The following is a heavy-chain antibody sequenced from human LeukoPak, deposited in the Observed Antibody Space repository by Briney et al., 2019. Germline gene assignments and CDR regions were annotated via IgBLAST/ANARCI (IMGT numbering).Heavy chain of an antibody. J-gene: IGHJ4*02. CDR2: LSGSGAGT. V-gene: IGHV3-23*01. CDR1: GFTFSDYA. Sequence: QPGGSLRLSCAASGFTFSDYALGWVRQAPGRGLEWVATLSGSGAGTYYSDSVQGRFTISRDNSKGTLFLQMNSLRAEDTAFYYCAKAELGVDTFFDYWGQGTLVTVSS. CDR3: AKAELGVDTFFDY. D-gene: IGHD3-3*01.